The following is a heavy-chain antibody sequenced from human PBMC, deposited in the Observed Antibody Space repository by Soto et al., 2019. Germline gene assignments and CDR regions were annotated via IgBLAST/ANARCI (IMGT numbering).Heavy chain of an antibody. CDR2: ISGSGGST. D-gene: IGHD2-15*01. Sequence: GGSLSLSCAASGFTFSSYAMSWVRQAPGKGLEWVSAISGSGGSTYYADAVKGRFTISRDNSKNTLYLQMNSLRAEDTAVYYCAKDDYCSGGSCYPGYFDYWGQGTLVTVSS. CDR3: AKDDYCSGGSCYPGYFDY. V-gene: IGHV3-23*01. CDR1: GFTFSSYA. J-gene: IGHJ4*02.